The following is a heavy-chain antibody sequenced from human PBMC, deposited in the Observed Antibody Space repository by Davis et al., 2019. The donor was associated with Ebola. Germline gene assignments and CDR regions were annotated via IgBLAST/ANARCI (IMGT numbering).Heavy chain of an antibody. J-gene: IGHJ6*02. CDR3: AKDMSKNLYSSSWYYYYYGMDV. D-gene: IGHD6-13*01. V-gene: IGHV3-30*18. CDR2: ISYDGSNK. Sequence: GGSLRLSCAASGFTFSSYGMHWVRQAPGKGLEWVAVISYDGSNKYYADSVKGRFTISRDNSKNTLYLQMNSLRAEDTAVYYCAKDMSKNLYSSSWYYYYYGMDVWGQGTTVTVSS. CDR1: GFTFSSYG.